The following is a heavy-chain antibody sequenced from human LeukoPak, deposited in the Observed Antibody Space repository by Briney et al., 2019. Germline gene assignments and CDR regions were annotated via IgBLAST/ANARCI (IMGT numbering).Heavy chain of an antibody. D-gene: IGHD3-10*01. CDR2: ISAFNGNT. Sequence: ASVKVSCKASGYTFTSYGISWVRQAPGQGLEWMGWISAFNGNTNYAQKLQGRVTMTTDTSTSTAYMELRSLRSDDTAVYYCARVIRDIRITMVRGVTPRFDPWGQGTLVTVSS. CDR1: GYTFTSYG. V-gene: IGHV1-18*01. CDR3: ARVIRDIRITMVRGVTPRFDP. J-gene: IGHJ5*02.